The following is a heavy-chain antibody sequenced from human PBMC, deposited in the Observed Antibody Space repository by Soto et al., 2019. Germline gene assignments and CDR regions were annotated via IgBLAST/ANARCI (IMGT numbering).Heavy chain of an antibody. Sequence: GGSLRLSCAASGFTFSSYSMNWVRQAPGKGLEWVSYISSSSSTIYYADSVKGRFTISRDNAKNSLYLQMNSLRDEDTAVYYCARDKGSTIGERTYYYYGMDVWGQGTTVTVSS. CDR1: GFTFSSYS. CDR2: ISSSSSTI. V-gene: IGHV3-48*02. CDR3: ARDKGSTIGERTYYYYGMDV. J-gene: IGHJ6*02. D-gene: IGHD2-2*01.